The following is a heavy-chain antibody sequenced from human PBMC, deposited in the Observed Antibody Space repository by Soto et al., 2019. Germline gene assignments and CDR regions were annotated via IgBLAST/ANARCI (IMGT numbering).Heavy chain of an antibody. CDR2: ISYDGSNK. V-gene: IGHV3-30*18. J-gene: IGHJ3*02. Sequence: QVQLVESGGGVVQPGRSLRLSCAASGFTFSSYGMHWFRQAPGKGLEWVALISYDGSNKYYADSVKGRFTISRDNSKNTLYLQMNSLRTEDTAVYYCAKDLGHGGRGAFDIWVQGTMVTVSS. D-gene: IGHD7-27*01. CDR1: GFTFSSYG. CDR3: AKDLGHGGRGAFDI.